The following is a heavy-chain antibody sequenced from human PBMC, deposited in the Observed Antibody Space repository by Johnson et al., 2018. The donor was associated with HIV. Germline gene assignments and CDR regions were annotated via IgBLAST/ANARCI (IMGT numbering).Heavy chain of an antibody. CDR3: ARVRTAAGFDAFDI. CDR2: INWNGGST. CDR1: GFTFEDYG. V-gene: IGHV3-20*04. Sequence: VQLVESGGRVVRPGVSLRLSCAASGFTFEDYGMSWVREAPGKGLEWVSGINWNGGSTGYVDSVKGRFTISRDNAKNSLYLQMNSLRAEDTALYYCARVRTAAGFDAFDIWGQGTMVTVSS. J-gene: IGHJ3*02. D-gene: IGHD6-13*01.